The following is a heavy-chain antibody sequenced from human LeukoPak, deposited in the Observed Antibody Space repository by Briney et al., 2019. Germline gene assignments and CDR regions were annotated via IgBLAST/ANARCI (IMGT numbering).Heavy chain of an antibody. V-gene: IGHV3-23*01. CDR3: ARKTARGYYFDY. CDR1: GFMFSSFA. J-gene: IGHJ4*02. CDR2: IGGSGDTT. D-gene: IGHD3-16*01. Sequence: GGTLRLSCAASGFMFSSFAMSWVRQAPGKGLQWVSAIGGSGDTTYYADSVKGRFTISRDNSKNTLYLQMNSLRAEDTAVYYCARKTARGYYFDYWGQGTLVTVSS.